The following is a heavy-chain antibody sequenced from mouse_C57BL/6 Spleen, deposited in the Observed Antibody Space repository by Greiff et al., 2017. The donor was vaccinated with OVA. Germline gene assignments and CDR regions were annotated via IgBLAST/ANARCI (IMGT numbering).Heavy chain of an antibody. CDR1: GYTFTSYW. J-gene: IGHJ1*03. CDR3: ARGTVAHWYFDV. D-gene: IGHD1-1*01. V-gene: IGHV1-69*01. CDR2: IDPSDSYT. Sequence: VQLQQSGAELVMPGASVKLSCKASGYTFTSYWMHWVKQRPGQGLEWIGEIDPSDSYTNYNQKFKGKSTLTVDKSSSTAYMQLSSLTSEDSAVYYCARGTVAHWYFDVWGTGTTVTVSS.